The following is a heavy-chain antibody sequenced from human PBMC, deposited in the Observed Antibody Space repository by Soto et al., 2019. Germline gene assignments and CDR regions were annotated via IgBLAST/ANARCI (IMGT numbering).Heavy chain of an antibody. J-gene: IGHJ4*01. Sequence: PAETLSLTGTASGGSVSSGSYYGSWIRQPPGKGLKWIGYIYYSGSTSYTPSLKSRVTISVDTSKNQFSLKLSSVTAADTAVYYCARGHQSSPPDYWGQGTLVTVSS. V-gene: IGHV4-61*01. CDR1: GGSVSSGSYY. CDR3: ARGHQSSPPDY. CDR2: IYYSGST.